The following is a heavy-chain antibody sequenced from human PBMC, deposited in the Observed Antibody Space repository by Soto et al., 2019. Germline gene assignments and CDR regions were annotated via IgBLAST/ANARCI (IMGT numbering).Heavy chain of an antibody. Sequence: PGGSLRLSCAASGFTFSSYGMHWVRQAPGKGLEWVAVISYDGSNKYYADSVKGRFTISRDNSKNTLYLQMNSLRAEDTAVYYCAKVGTYGGNPGGWFDPWGQGTLVTVSS. CDR1: GFTFSSYG. V-gene: IGHV3-30*18. J-gene: IGHJ5*02. CDR2: ISYDGSNK. D-gene: IGHD4-17*01. CDR3: AKVGTYGGNPGGWFDP.